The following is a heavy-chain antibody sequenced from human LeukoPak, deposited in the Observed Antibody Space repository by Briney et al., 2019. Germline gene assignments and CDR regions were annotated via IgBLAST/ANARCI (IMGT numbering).Heavy chain of an antibody. D-gene: IGHD3-10*01. J-gene: IGHJ5*02. CDR2: IYNSGST. Sequence: SETLSLTCAVSGGSISSSNWWSWVRQPPGKGLEWIGEIYNSGSTYYNPSLKSRVTISVDTSKNQFSLNLYSVTAADTAVYYCARHYYGSGINWFDPWGQGTLVTVSS. V-gene: IGHV4-4*02. CDR1: GGSISSSNW. CDR3: ARHYYGSGINWFDP.